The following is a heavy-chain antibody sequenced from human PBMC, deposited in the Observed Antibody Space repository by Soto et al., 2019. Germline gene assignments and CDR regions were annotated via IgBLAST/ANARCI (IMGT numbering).Heavy chain of an antibody. CDR2: ISGSGGST. CDR3: EKDQGYSYGSDFDY. V-gene: IGHV3-23*01. Sequence: GGSLGLSVAASGFTFSSYAMSGVRQAPGKGLEWVSAISGSGGSTYYAYSVKGRFTISRDNSKNTLYLQMNSLRAEDTAVYYCEKDQGYSYGSDFDYWGQGTLVTVPS. J-gene: IGHJ4*02. D-gene: IGHD5-18*01. CDR1: GFTFSSYA.